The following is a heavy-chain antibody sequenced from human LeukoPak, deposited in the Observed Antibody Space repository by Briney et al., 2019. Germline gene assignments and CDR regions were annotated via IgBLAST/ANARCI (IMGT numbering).Heavy chain of an antibody. CDR2: ISYGGKNE. CDR3: ARGPYDSYFDY. J-gene: IGHJ4*02. Sequence: PGRSLRLSCVASGFDSTIFAIHWVRQAPGKGLEWVSVISYGGKNEYYSDSVKGRFTISRDKAKSTVFLQMNSLRAQDTAVYYCARGPYDSYFDYWGQGTLVTVSS. CDR1: GFDSTIFA. V-gene: IGHV3-30*04. D-gene: IGHD5-12*01.